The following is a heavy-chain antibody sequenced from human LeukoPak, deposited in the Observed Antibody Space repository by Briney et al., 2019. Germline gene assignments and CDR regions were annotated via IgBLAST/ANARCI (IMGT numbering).Heavy chain of an antibody. Sequence: ASVKVSCKASGHTFTGYYMHWVRQAPGQGLEWMGWINPNSGGTNYAQKFQGRVTMTRDTSISTAYMELSRLRSDDTAVYYCARVPAYGGTLDYWGQGTLVTVSS. D-gene: IGHD4-23*01. V-gene: IGHV1-2*02. CDR3: ARVPAYGGTLDY. CDR2: INPNSGGT. J-gene: IGHJ4*02. CDR1: GHTFTGYY.